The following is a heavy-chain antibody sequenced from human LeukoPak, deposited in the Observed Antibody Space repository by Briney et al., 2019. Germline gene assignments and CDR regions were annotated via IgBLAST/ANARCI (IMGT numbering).Heavy chain of an antibody. CDR3: ARAPVTSCSGVLCYPFDY. CDR1: GFTLNNYA. V-gene: IGHV3-23*01. CDR2: TSSSDAGT. Sequence: PGGSLRLSCAASGFTLNNYAMSWVRQAPGKGLEWVSATSSSDAGTYHADSVRGRFTISRDNPKNTLYLQMNSLRAEDAAVYYCARAPVTSCSGVLCYPFDYWGQGTLVTVSS. D-gene: IGHD2-15*01. J-gene: IGHJ4*02.